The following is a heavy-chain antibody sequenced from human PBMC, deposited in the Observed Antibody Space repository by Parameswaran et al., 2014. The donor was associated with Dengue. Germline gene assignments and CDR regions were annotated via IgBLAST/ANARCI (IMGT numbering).Heavy chain of an antibody. CDR3: ARTVVTAHFDY. V-gene: IGHV4-34*01. J-gene: IGHJ4*02. CDR2: ISHSGST. Sequence: PGKGLEWIGEISHSGSTNYNPSLKSRVTISVDAPKNQFSLKLSSVTAADTAVYYCARTVVTAHFDYWGQGTLVTVSS. D-gene: IGHD2-21*02.